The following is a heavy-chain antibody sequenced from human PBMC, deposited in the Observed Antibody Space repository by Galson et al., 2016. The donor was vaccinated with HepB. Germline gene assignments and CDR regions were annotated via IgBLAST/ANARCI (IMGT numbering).Heavy chain of an antibody. CDR2: ISGSGANT. CDR3: ARYSNSWAPFDY. Sequence: SLRLSCAASGFTFSNYAMTWVRQAPGKGLEWVSGISGSGANTHYANAVKGRFTISRDNSNNTLYLQVNSLRAEDTALYLCARYSNSWAPFDYWGQGRLVTVSS. CDR1: GFTFSNYA. J-gene: IGHJ4*02. V-gene: IGHV3-23*01. D-gene: IGHD6-13*01.